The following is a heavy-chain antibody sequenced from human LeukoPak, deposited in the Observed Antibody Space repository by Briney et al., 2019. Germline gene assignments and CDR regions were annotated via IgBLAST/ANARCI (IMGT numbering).Heavy chain of an antibody. D-gene: IGHD2-21*02. CDR1: GGSISSGGYY. V-gene: IGHV4-31*03. Sequence: KPSQTLSLTCTVSGGSISSGGYYWRWIRQHPGKGLEWIGYIYYSGSTYYNPSLKSRVTISVDTSKNQFSLKLSPVTAADTAVYYCARDGGADCYYDNWGLGTLVTVSS. J-gene: IGHJ4*02. CDR3: ARDGGADCYYDN. CDR2: IYYSGST.